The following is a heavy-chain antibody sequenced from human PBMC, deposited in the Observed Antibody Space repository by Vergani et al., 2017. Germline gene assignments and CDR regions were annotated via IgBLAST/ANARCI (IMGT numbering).Heavy chain of an antibody. CDR3: AKDRYCSSTSCYGYMDV. CDR2: ISGPGLST. CDR1: GFTFSNSA. V-gene: IGHV3-23*01. Sequence: EVHLLESGGGLVQSGGSLRLSCAASGFTFSNSAVSWVRQAPGRGLAWVSSISGPGLSTYYADSVKGRFSISRDNSKNTVFMQMHSLRAEETAIYYCAKDRYCSSTSCYGYMDVWGKGTTVTVSS. D-gene: IGHD2-2*01. J-gene: IGHJ6*03.